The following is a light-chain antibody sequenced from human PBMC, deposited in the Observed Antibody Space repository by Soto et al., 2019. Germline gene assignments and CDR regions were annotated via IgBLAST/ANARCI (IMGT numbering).Light chain of an antibody. CDR2: GAS. CDR1: QSVRGN. V-gene: IGKV3D-15*01. CDR3: QQYNNWPET. Sequence: EIVLTQSPGTLSLSPCQRATLSCSASQSVRGNNLAWYRQTPGQPPRLLIYGASSRAAGIPARFSGSGSGTEFTLTISSLQSEDFAVYYCQQYNNWPETFGQGTKVDIK. J-gene: IGKJ1*01.